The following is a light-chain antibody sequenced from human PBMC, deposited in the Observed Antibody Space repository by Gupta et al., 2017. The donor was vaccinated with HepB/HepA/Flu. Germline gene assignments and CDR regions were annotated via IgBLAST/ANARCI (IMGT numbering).Light chain of an antibody. CDR1: QSLVESDGNTY. CDR3: MQGTQWPWT. CDR2: KVS. Sequence: DVVMTQSPLSLPVTLGQPASISCRSSQSLVESDGNTYLNWFQQRPGQSPRRLIYKVSNRDSGVPDRFSGSGSVTDFTLKISRVEAEDVGVYFCMQGTQWPWTFGQGTKVEIK. V-gene: IGKV2-30*01. J-gene: IGKJ1*01.